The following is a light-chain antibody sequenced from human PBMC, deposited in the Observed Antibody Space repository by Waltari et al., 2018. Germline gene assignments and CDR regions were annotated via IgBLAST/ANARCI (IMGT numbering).Light chain of an antibody. CDR2: KAR. V-gene: IGLV3-25*03. Sequence: SYELTQPPSVSVSPGQTARITCSGDALPKQYAYWYQQKPGQAPVVRILKARERPSWVPERFSGSSSGTIVTLTISGVQSEDEADYYCQSADSSGKFPVVFGGGTKLTVL. J-gene: IGLJ2*01. CDR3: QSADSSGKFPVV. CDR1: ALPKQY.